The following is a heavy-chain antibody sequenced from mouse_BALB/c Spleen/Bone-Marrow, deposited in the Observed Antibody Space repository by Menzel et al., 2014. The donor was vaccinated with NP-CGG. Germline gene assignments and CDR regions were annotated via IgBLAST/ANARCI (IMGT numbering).Heavy chain of an antibody. CDR3: ARSDGYRDMDY. Sequence: VQLQQSGPELVKPGASVKISCKASGYAFSSSWMNWVKQRPGQGLEWIGRIYPGDGDTKYNGKFKGKATLTADNSSSTAYMQLSSLTSVDSAVYCCARSDGYRDMDYWGQGTSVTVSS. D-gene: IGHD2-3*01. V-gene: IGHV1-82*01. J-gene: IGHJ4*01. CDR1: GYAFSSSW. CDR2: IYPGDGDT.